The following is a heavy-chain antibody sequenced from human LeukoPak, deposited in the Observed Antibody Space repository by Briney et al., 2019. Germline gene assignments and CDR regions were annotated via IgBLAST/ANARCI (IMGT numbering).Heavy chain of an antibody. CDR2: ISYDGSNK. CDR3: ARDTRPVLRCFDWLSLDY. Sequence: GALRLSCAASGFTFSSYAMHWVRQAPGKGLEWVAVISYDGSNKYYADSVKGRFTISRDNSKNTLYLQMNSLRAEDTAVYYCARDTRPVLRCFDWLSLDYWGQGTLVTVSS. V-gene: IGHV3-30-3*01. D-gene: IGHD3-9*01. J-gene: IGHJ4*02. CDR1: GFTFSSYA.